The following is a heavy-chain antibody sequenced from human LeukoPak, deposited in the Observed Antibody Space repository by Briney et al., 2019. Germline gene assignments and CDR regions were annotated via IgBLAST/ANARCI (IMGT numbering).Heavy chain of an antibody. CDR2: IGTAGDT. CDR1: GFTFSSYD. V-gene: IGHV3-13*01. D-gene: IGHD4-11*01. Sequence: GGSLRLSCAASGFTFSSYDMHWVRQATGKGLEWVSAIGTAGDTYYPGSVKGRFTISRENAKNSLYLQMNSLRAGDTAVYYCARGNHLRNDSSTYYFDYWGQGTLVTVSS. J-gene: IGHJ4*02. CDR3: ARGNHLRNDSSTYYFDY.